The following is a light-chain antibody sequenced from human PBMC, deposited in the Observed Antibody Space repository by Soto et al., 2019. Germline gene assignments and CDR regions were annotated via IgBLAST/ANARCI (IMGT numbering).Light chain of an antibody. CDR3: QQYDSRPNT. CDR2: AAS. Sequence: DIQMTQSPSSLSASVGDRVTITCRASQSISSYLNWYQQKPGKAPKLLIYAASSLQSGVPSRFSGSGSGTDFTLTISSLQPEDVATYYCQQYDSRPNTFGQGTKVEIK. V-gene: IGKV1-39*01. J-gene: IGKJ2*01. CDR1: QSISSY.